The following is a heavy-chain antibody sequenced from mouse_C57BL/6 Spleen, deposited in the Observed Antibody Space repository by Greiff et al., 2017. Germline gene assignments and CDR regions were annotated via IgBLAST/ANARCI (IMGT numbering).Heavy chain of an antibody. V-gene: IGHV5-6*02. CDR2: FSSGGSYT. J-gene: IGHJ2*01. CDR3: ARHHPYLDY. Sequence: DVKLVESGGDLVKPGGSLNLSCAASGFTFSSYGMSWVRQTPDKRLEWVATFSSGGSYTSYPDSVKGRFTISRDNAKNTLYLQVSSLKSEDTARYYCARHHPYLDYWGQGTTLTVSS. CDR1: GFTFSSYG.